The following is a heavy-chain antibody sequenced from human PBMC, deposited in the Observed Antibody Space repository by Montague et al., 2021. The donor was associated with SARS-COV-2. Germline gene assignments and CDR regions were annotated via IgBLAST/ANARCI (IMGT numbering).Heavy chain of an antibody. Sequence: SETLFLTCSVSGDAITNHYWSWIRQPAGKGLEWIGRMHFTGKTNFSPFFSSRLTMSADTSKNQLSLKLTSVTAADTAIYFCARDRFDFGAGRQGTIDFWGQGTLVTVSS. CDR3: ARDRFDFGAGRQGTIDF. CDR1: GDAITNHY. V-gene: IGHV4-4*07. J-gene: IGHJ4*02. CDR2: MHFTGKT. D-gene: IGHD3-10*01.